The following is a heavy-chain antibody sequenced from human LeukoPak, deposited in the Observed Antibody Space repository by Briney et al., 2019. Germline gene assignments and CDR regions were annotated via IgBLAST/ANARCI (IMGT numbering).Heavy chain of an antibody. Sequence: GGSLRLSCAASGFIFSSFSMNWVRQAPGKGLEWVSYISNSSYPISYADSVKGRFTISRDHAKNSLYLQMNSLRADDTAVYYCARSPVTSCLGAFCYPFDYWGRGNLVTVSS. CDR1: GFIFSSFS. D-gene: IGHD4/OR15-4a*01. CDR2: ISNSSYPI. V-gene: IGHV3-48*01. J-gene: IGHJ4*02. CDR3: ARSPVTSCLGAFCYPFDY.